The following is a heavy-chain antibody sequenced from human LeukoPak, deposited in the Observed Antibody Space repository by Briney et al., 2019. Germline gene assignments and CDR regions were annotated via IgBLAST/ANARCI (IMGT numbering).Heavy chain of an antibody. Sequence: PGRCLRLSCAASGFISSSYGMHWVRQAPGKGLEWVALISLDGSNKDYAESVKGRFTISRDSSKNTLYLQMNSLRAEDTAVYYCAKDGGVSWFGPESYWGQGTLVAVSS. CDR1: GFISSSYG. D-gene: IGHD3-10*01. CDR3: AKDGGVSWFGPESY. CDR2: ISLDGSNK. J-gene: IGHJ4*02. V-gene: IGHV3-30*18.